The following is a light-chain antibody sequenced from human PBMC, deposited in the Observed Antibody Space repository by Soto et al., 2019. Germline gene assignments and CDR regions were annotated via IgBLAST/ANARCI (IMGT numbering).Light chain of an antibody. V-gene: IGKV3-15*01. CDR2: GVS. J-gene: IGKJ1*01. Sequence: DTVMTQSPATLSVSPGETATLSCRASASVGSPLAWYQQKPGQAPRLLIYGVSTRATGIPARFRGSGSETEFTITISSLQSKDFGVYDGQQYDNWPPWTFGQGTKVEI. CDR3: QQYDNWPPWT. CDR1: ASVGSP.